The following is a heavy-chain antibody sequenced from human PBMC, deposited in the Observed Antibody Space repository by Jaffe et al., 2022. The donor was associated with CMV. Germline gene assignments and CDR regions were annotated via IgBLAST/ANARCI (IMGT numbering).Heavy chain of an antibody. V-gene: IGHV3-23*04. Sequence: EEQLEESGGGLVQPGGSLRLSCAASGFTFSNYAMSWVRQAPGLGLEWVSGISGSGFNTYYADSVRGRFTVSRDNSKSSLFLQMNSLRGEDTAVYFCARRNFFYDSSGPPHNWLGPYGQGTLVTVSS. CDR3: ARRNFFYDSSGPPHNWLGP. J-gene: IGHJ5*02. CDR1: GFTFSNYA. CDR2: ISGSGFNT. D-gene: IGHD3-22*01.